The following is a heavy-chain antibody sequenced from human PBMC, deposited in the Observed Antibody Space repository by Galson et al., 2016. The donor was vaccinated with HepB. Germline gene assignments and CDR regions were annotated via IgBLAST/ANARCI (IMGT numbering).Heavy chain of an antibody. CDR2: LSNEGSGRA. J-gene: IGHJ1*01. Sequence: SLRLSCAASRFSFSDFWIHWVRQAPGKGLEWVATLSNEGSGRAYYADSVRGRFTISRDDAKNTLYLEMNSLSVEDTALYYCTEVDGWWGQGTLVTVSS. CDR3: TEVDGW. CDR1: RFSFSDFW. D-gene: IGHD6-19*01. V-gene: IGHV3-74*01.